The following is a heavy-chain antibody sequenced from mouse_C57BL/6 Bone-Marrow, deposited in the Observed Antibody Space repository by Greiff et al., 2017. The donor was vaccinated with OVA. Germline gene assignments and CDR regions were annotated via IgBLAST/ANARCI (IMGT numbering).Heavy chain of an antibody. CDR3: ARGSTGYCDV. CDR2: IYPGSGST. J-gene: IGHJ1*03. CDR1: GYTFTRYW. Sequence: QVQLQQPGAELVKPGASVKMSCKASGYTFTRYWITWVKQRPGQGLEWIGDIYPGSGSTNYNEKFKSKATLTVDTSSSTAYMQLSSLTSEDSAVYYCARGSTGYCDVWGTGTTVTVSS. V-gene: IGHV1-55*01.